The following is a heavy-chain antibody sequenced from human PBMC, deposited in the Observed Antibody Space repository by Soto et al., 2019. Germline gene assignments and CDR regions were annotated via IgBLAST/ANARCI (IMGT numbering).Heavy chain of an antibody. D-gene: IGHD5-12*01. V-gene: IGHV1-69*06. CDR1: GGTFSSYA. J-gene: IGHJ5*02. CDR3: ARDPGVFFARYSDYDRPKWFDP. CDR2: IIPIFGTA. Sequence: QVQLVQSGAEVKKPGSSVKVSCKASGGTFSSYAINWVRQAPGQGLEWMGGIIPIFGTANYAQKLQGRVTITAVKSTSTVYMKLSSLRSEDTAVYYCARDPGVFFARYSDYDRPKWFDPWGQGTLVTVSS.